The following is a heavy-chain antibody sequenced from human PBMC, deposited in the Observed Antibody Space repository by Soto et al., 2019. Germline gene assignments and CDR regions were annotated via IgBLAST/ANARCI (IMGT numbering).Heavy chain of an antibody. CDR1: GYTFTSYD. CDR2: MNPSSGNT. Sequence: ASVTVSCKASGYTFTSYDINWVRQATGQGLECMGWMNPSSGNTGYAQKFQGRGTRTRNTPISTAYRELSSLRSEDTAVYYCGGAPGGRFRGGAYYYYGMDVGGQGTTVTVSS. CDR3: GGAPGGRFRGGAYYYYGMDV. D-gene: IGHD3-10*01. V-gene: IGHV1-8*01. J-gene: IGHJ6*02.